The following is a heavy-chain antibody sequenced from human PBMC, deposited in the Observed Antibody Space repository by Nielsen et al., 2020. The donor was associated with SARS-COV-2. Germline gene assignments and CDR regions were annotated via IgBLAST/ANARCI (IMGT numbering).Heavy chain of an antibody. CDR1: GESFSGYY. CDR2: IDHSGST. J-gene: IGHJ4*02. D-gene: IGHD3-22*01. V-gene: IGHV4-34*01. Sequence: SETLSLTCAVYGESFSGYYWSWIRQPPGKGLEWIGEIDHSGSTNYNPSLKSRVTISVDTSKNQFSLRLSSVTAADTAVYYCARGRLEITMMLAVMTGAENYFDYWGQGTLVTVSS. CDR3: ARGRLEITMMLAVMTGAENYFDY.